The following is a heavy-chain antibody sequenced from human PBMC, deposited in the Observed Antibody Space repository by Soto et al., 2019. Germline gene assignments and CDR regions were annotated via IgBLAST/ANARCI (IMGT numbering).Heavy chain of an antibody. Sequence: QVQLQESGPGLVKPSGTLSLTCAVSGGSISSSNWWSWVRQPPGKGLEWIGEIYHSGSTNYNPSRKSRVTISVDKSKNQFSLKLRSVTAADTAVYYCARKGIVVVPAAYWYFDLWGRGTLVTVSS. J-gene: IGHJ2*01. CDR2: IYHSGST. V-gene: IGHV4-4*02. CDR1: GGSISSSNW. CDR3: ARKGIVVVPAAYWYFDL. D-gene: IGHD2-2*01.